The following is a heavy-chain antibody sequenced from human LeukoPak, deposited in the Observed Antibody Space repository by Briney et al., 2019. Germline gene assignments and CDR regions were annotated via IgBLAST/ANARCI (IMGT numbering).Heavy chain of an antibody. CDR3: ARGRDGYNYDY. V-gene: IGHV1-18*01. CDR2: ISDYNGNT. J-gene: IGHJ4*02. D-gene: IGHD5-24*01. Sequence: ASVKVSCKASGYTFTSYDISWVRQAPGQGLEWMGWISDYNGNTNYAQKVQGRVTMTTDTSTSTAYMELRSLRSDDTAVYYCARGRDGYNYDYWGQGTLVTVSS. CDR1: GYTFTSYD.